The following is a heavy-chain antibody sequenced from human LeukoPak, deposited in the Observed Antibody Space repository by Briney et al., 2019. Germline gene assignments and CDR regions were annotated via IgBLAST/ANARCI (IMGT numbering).Heavy chain of an antibody. Sequence: SETLSLTCTVSGGSISSSFYSWGWIRQPPGKGLQWIGSIFYSGNTYYTPSLKGRVTISDDTSKNQFSLNLSSVTAADTAVYYCARTTEGYCSSASCFGSSYSYYMDVWGKGTTVTISS. J-gene: IGHJ6*03. CDR1: GGSISSSFYS. CDR3: ARTTEGYCSSASCFGSSYSYYMDV. D-gene: IGHD2-2*01. CDR2: IFYSGNT. V-gene: IGHV4-39*07.